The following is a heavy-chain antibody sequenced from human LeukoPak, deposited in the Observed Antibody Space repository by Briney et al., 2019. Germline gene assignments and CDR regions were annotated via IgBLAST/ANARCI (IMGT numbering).Heavy chain of an antibody. V-gene: IGHV1-24*01. CDR3: ATGASDGYSLSYCYYGMDV. J-gene: IGHJ6*02. D-gene: IGHD5-24*01. Sequence: GASVKVSCKISGYTLTELSMHWVRQAPGKGLEWMGGFDPEDDETIYAQKFQGRVTMTEDTSTDTAYMELSSLRSEDTAVYYCATGASDGYSLSYCYYGMDVWGQGTTVTVYS. CDR1: GYTLTELS. CDR2: FDPEDDET.